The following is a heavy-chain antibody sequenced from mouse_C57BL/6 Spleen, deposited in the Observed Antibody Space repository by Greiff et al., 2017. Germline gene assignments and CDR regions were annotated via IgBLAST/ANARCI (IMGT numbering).Heavy chain of an antibody. CDR3: ARDYGKGDAMDY. V-gene: IGHV5-17*01. J-gene: IGHJ4*01. CDR2: ISSGSSTI. CDR1: GFTFSDYG. D-gene: IGHD2-1*01. Sequence: DVKLVESGGGLVKPGGSLKLSCAASGFTFSDYGMHWVRQAPEKGLEWVAYISSGSSTIYYADTVKGRFTISRDNAKNTLFLQMTSLRSEDTAMYYCARDYGKGDAMDYWGQGTSVTVSS.